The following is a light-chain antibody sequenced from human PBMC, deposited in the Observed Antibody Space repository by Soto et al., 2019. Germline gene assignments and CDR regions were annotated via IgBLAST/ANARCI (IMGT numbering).Light chain of an antibody. CDR1: SSDVGNYGL. V-gene: IGLV2-23*01. CDR3: CSYARSSTSWV. Sequence: QSALTQPASVSGSPGQSITISCTGTSSDVGNYGLVSWYQQHPGKAPKVMIYEGSKRPSGVSNRFSGSESDNTASLTISGLQAEDEAVYYCCSYARSSTSWVFGGGTKVTVL. J-gene: IGLJ3*02. CDR2: EGS.